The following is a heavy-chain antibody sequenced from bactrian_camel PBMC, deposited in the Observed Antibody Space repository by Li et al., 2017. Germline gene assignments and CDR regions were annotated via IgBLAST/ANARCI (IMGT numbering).Heavy chain of an antibody. CDR1: TGPPSSNAC. V-gene: IGHV3-3*01. Sequence: VESGGGSVQAGGSLRLSCSASTGPPSSNACMGWFLQAPGKGLEWVSTISSNDGSTRYVDSAKGRFTISQDNAKNTVYLQMSSLKPEDTAMYYCAADGGIGGYCGRPVYEYGSVGQGTQVTVS. J-gene: IGHJ4*01. D-gene: IGHD2*01. CDR3: AADGGIGGYCGRPVYEYGS. CDR2: ISSNDGST.